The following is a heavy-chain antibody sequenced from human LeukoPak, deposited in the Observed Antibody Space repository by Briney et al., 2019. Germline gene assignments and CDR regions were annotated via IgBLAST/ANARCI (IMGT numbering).Heavy chain of an antibody. Sequence: PGRSLRVSCAASGFTFTTYSLHWVRQAPGKGLEWVAVISYVGTNKYYADSVKGRFTISRDNSKNTLYLQMNSLRAEDTAVYYCARVFPTQYYYDSSGYLDYWGQGTLVTVSS. CDR3: ARVFPTQYYYDSSGYLDY. CDR2: ISYVGTNK. V-gene: IGHV3-30*14. D-gene: IGHD3-22*01. J-gene: IGHJ4*02. CDR1: GFTFTTYS.